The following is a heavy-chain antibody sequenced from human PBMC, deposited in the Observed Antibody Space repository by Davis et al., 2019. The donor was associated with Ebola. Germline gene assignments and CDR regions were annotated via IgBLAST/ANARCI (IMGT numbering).Heavy chain of an antibody. D-gene: IGHD1-1*01. CDR1: GTSISSGDFY. Sequence: SETLSLTCTVSGTSISSGDFYWSWIRQPPGKGLEWIGYIYYSGDIYYNPSLKSRVTISLDTSKNQFSLKLSSVTAADTAVYYCARGLYPWELDYWGQGTLVTVSS. J-gene: IGHJ4*02. CDR2: IYYSGDI. V-gene: IGHV4-30-4*08. CDR3: ARGLYPWELDY.